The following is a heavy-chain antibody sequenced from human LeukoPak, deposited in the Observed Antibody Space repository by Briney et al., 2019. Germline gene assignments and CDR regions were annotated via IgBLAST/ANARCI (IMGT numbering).Heavy chain of an antibody. CDR1: GGTFSSYA. Sequence: ASVKVSCKASGGTFSSYAISWVRQAPGQGLEWMGGIIPIFGTANYAQKFQGRVTITTDESTSTAYMELSSLRSEDTAVYYCAREELRATDWYFDLWGLGTLVTVSS. CDR2: IIPIFGTA. CDR3: AREELRATDWYFDL. J-gene: IGHJ2*01. V-gene: IGHV1-69*05. D-gene: IGHD3-10*01.